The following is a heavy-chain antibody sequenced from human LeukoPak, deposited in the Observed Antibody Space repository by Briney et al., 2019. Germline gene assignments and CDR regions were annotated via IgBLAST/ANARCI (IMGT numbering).Heavy chain of an antibody. D-gene: IGHD3-10*01. CDR3: ARDKWFGELPPDY. CDR2: INPNSGGT. V-gene: IGHV1-2*02. Sequence: ASVKVSCKASGYTFTGYYMHWVRQAPGQGLEWMGWINPNSGGTNYAQKFQGRVTMTRDTSISTAYMELSRLRSDDTAVYYCARDKWFGELPPDYWGQGTLVTVSS. CDR1: GYTFTGYY. J-gene: IGHJ4*02.